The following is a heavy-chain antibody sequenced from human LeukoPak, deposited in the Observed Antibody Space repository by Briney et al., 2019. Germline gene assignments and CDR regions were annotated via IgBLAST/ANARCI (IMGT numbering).Heavy chain of an antibody. J-gene: IGHJ4*02. CDR3: ARDRSQWLASYCFDY. V-gene: IGHV3-48*03. CDR2: ISSSGSTI. CDR1: GFTFSSYD. D-gene: IGHD6-19*01. Sequence: GGSLRLSCAASGFTFSSYDMNWVRQAPGKGLEWVSHISSSGSTIYYADSVKGRFTISRDNAKNSLYLQMNSLRAEDTAVYYCARDRSQWLASYCFDYWGEGTLVTVSS.